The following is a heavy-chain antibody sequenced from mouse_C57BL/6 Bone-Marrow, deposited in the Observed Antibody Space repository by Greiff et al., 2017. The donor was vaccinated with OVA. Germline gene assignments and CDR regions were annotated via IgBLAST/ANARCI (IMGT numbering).Heavy chain of an antibody. Sequence: QVQLKQPGTELVKPGASVKLSCKASGYTFTSYWMHWVKQRPGQGLEWIGNINPSNGGTNYNEKFKSKATLTVDKSSSTAYMQLSSLTSEDSAVYYCAREDGGSSSYYAMDYWGQGTSVTVSS. J-gene: IGHJ4*01. CDR3: AREDGGSSSYYAMDY. CDR2: INPSNGGT. CDR1: GYTFTSYW. V-gene: IGHV1-53*01. D-gene: IGHD1-1*01.